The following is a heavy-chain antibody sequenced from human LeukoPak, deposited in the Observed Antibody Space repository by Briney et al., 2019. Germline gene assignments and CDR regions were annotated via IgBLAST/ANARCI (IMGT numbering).Heavy chain of an antibody. CDR2: IKQDGSEK. D-gene: IGHD3-10*01. J-gene: IGHJ4*02. V-gene: IGHV3-7*01. CDR3: ARLAYYGSGSYIFDY. Sequence: HPGGSLRLSCAASGFTFSSYWMSWVRQAPGKGLEWVVNIKQDGSEKYYVDSVKGRFTISRDNAKNSLYLQMNSLRAEDTAVYYCARLAYYGSGSYIFDYWGQGTLVTVSS. CDR1: GFTFSSYW.